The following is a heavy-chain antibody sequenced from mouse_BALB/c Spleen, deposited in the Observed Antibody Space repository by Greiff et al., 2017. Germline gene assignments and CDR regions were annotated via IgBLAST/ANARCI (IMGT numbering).Heavy chain of an antibody. J-gene: IGHJ2*01. Sequence: QVHVKQPGAELVKPGASVKLSCKASGYTFTSYWMHWVKQRPGQGLEWIGEINPSNGRTNYNEKFKSKATLTVDKSSSTAYMQLSSLTSEDSAVYYCARTGLRGYYFDYWGQGTTLTVSS. CDR2: INPSNGRT. CDR1: GYTFTSYW. D-gene: IGHD2-4*01. CDR3: ARTGLRGYYFDY. V-gene: IGHV1S81*02.